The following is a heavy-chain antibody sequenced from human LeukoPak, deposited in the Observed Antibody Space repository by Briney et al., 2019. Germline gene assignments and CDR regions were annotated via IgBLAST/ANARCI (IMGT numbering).Heavy chain of an antibody. CDR3: ARSDITYSGYDP. V-gene: IGHV3-48*03. CDR2: ISGSGSTI. CDR1: GFTFSSYE. J-gene: IGHJ5*02. Sequence: GGSLRLSCAASGFTFSSYEMNWVRQAPGKGLEWVSYISGSGSTIYYADSVKGRFTISRDNAKNSLYLQMNSLRAEDTAVYYCARSDITYSGYDPWGQGTLVTVSS. D-gene: IGHD5-12*01.